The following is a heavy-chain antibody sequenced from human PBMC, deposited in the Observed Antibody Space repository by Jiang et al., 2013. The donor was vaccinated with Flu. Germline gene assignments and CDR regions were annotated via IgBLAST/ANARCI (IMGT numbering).Heavy chain of an antibody. CDR1: GGSFSSFA. Sequence: GAEVKKPGSSVKVSCKASGGSFSSFAINWVRQAPGQGLEWMGGVNPIFGTTDYAQKFQGRVTIIADRSTSTAYMDLSSLRSEDTAVYYCARSSWGYSYGPFEYWGQGTLVIVSS. D-gene: IGHD5-18*01. CDR3: ARSSWGYSYGPFEY. CDR2: VNPIFGTT. J-gene: IGHJ4*02. V-gene: IGHV1-69*06.